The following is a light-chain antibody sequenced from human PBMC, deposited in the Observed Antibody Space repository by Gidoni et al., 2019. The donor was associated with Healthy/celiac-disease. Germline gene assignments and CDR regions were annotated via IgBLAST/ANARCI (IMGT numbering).Light chain of an antibody. CDR2: DAS. V-gene: IGKV3-11*01. CDR3: QQRSNWPPIT. J-gene: IGKJ5*01. Sequence: EIVLTQSPATLSLSPGERATLSCRASQSVSSYLAWYQQTPGQAPRLLIYDASNRATGIPARFRGSASGTDFTLTISSLEPEDFAVYYCQQRSNWPPITFGQGTRLEIK. CDR1: QSVSSY.